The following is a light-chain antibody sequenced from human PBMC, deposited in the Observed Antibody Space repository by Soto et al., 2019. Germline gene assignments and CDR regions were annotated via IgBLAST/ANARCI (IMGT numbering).Light chain of an antibody. CDR3: GTWDSSLSAYV. V-gene: IGLV1-51*02. CDR2: ENN. J-gene: IGLJ1*01. CDR1: SSNIGNNY. Sequence: QPVLTEPRSVSASPGQKVTISCSGSSSNIGNNYVSWYQQLPGTAPKLLIYENNKRPSGIPDRFSGSKSGTSATLGITGLQTGDEDDYYCGTWDSSLSAYVFGTGTKVTVL.